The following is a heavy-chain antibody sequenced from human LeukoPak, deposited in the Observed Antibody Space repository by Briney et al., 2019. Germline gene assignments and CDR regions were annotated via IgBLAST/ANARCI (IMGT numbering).Heavy chain of an antibody. D-gene: IGHD4-17*01. CDR2: ISSSGSTI. J-gene: IGHJ6*02. CDR1: GFTFSSYA. CDR3: ARDCGDYDVLGMDV. Sequence: GGSLRLSCAASGFTFSSYAMSWIRQAPGKGLEWVSYISSSGSTIYYADSVKGRFTISRDNAKNSLYLQMNSLRAEDTAVYYCARDCGDYDVLGMDVWGQGTTVTVSS. V-gene: IGHV3-11*01.